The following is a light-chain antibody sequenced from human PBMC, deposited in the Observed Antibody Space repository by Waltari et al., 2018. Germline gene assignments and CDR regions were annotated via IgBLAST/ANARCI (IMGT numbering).Light chain of an antibody. CDR2: GAS. Sequence: DIQMTQSPSSLSVSEGDRVTITCRASQSITNDLNWYQQRPGQAPKLLIYGASNLQSGVPSRFSSSGSGTDFTLIISSLQPEDSATYYCQQSYNSPRTFGQGTKLEIK. J-gene: IGKJ2*01. CDR1: QSITND. CDR3: QQSYNSPRT. V-gene: IGKV1-39*01.